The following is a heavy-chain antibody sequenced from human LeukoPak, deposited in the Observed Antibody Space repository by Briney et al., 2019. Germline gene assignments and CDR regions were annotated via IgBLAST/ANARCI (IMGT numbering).Heavy chain of an antibody. CDR3: TGNEA. Sequence: GGSLRLSCAASGFTFTNYGMSWVRQAPGKGLEWVANIKQDGSEKYYVDSVKGRFTISRDNAKNSLYLQMNSLRAEDTAVYYCTGNEAWGQGTTVTVSS. V-gene: IGHV3-7*05. CDR2: IKQDGSEK. J-gene: IGHJ6*02. CDR1: GFTFTNYG.